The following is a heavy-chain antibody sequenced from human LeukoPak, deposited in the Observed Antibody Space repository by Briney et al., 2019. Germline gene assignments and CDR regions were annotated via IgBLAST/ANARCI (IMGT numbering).Heavy chain of an antibody. V-gene: IGHV3-48*03. CDR1: GFIFSSYE. Sequence: GGSLRLSCAASGFIFSSYEMNWVRQAPGKGLEWVSYISSSGSPIYYADSVKGRFTISRDNAKNSLYLQMNSLRAEDAAVYYCARDRVGGRGYSLDYLGQGTLVTVSS. J-gene: IGHJ4*02. CDR2: ISSSGSPI. CDR3: ARDRVGGRGYSLDY. D-gene: IGHD5-18*01.